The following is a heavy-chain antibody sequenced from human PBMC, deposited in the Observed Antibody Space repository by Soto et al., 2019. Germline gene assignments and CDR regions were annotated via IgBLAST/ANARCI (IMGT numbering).Heavy chain of an antibody. Sequence: PSETLSLTCTVSGDSISSYYWSWFRQPPGRGLEWIGYIYYSGSTNYNPSLKSRVTISVDTSNNQFSLKLSSVTAADTAVYYCARRDSSGYYVHWGQGTLVTVSS. J-gene: IGHJ4*02. CDR3: ARRDSSGYYVH. D-gene: IGHD3-22*01. V-gene: IGHV4-59*01. CDR1: GDSISSYY. CDR2: IYYSGST.